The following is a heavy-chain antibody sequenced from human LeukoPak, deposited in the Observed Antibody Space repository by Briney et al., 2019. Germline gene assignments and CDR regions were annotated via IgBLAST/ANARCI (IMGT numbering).Heavy chain of an antibody. V-gene: IGHV4-4*07. CDR1: GGSISSYY. J-gene: IGHJ6*03. CDR3: ARGLRYFGVYYMDV. CDR2: IYTSGST. D-gene: IGHD3-9*01. Sequence: SETLSLTCTVSGGSISSYYWSWIRQPAGKGLEWIGRIYTSGSTNYNPSLKSRVTMSVDTSKNQFSLKLSSVTAVDTAVYYCARGLRYFGVYYMDVWGKGTTVTVSS.